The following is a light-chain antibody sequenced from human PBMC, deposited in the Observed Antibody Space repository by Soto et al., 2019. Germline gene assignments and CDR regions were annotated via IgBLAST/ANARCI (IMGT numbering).Light chain of an antibody. J-gene: IGKJ5*01. V-gene: IGKV3-15*01. Sequence: ERVMTQSPATLSVSPGERATLSCRASQSVSSNLAWDQQKPGQAPRLFIYGASTRANAIPPRFSGSGSGTEFTLTISSPRSEDFAVYYCQQYGNWPITFGHGTRLEI. CDR2: GAS. CDR1: QSVSSN. CDR3: QQYGNWPIT.